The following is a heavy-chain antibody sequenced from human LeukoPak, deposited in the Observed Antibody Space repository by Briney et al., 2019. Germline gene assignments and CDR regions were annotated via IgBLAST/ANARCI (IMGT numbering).Heavy chain of an antibody. V-gene: IGHV1-18*01. J-gene: IGHJ4*02. CDR2: ISAYNGNT. D-gene: IGHD2-2*01. Sequence: ASVKVSCKASGYTFTSYGISWVRQAPGQGLEWMGWISAYNGNTNYAQKLQGRVTMTTDTSTSTAYMELRSLRSDDTAVYYCARVPVLGFCSSTSCLGYWGQGTLVTVSS. CDR1: GYTFTSYG. CDR3: ARVPVLGFCSSTSCLGY.